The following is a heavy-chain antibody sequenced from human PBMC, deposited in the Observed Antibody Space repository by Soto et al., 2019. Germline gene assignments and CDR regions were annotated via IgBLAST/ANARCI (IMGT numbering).Heavy chain of an antibody. CDR1: GFTFSSYW. CDR2: INSDGSST. Sequence: PGGSLRLSCEASGFTFSSYWMHWVRQAPGKGLVWVTRINSDGSSTSYADSVKGRFTISRDNAKNTLNLQINSLRAEDTAVYYCAKNPLVDCGGDCYSDYWGQGTLVTVSS. V-gene: IGHV3-74*01. D-gene: IGHD2-21*02. CDR3: AKNPLVDCGGDCYSDY. J-gene: IGHJ4*02.